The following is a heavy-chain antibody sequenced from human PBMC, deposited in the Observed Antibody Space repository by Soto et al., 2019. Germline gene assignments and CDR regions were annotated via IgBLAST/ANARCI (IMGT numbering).Heavy chain of an antibody. Sequence: GGSLRLSCAASGFTFSSYGMHWVRQAPGKGLEWVAVIWYDGSNKYYADSVKGRFTISRDNSKNTLYLQMNSLRAEDTAVYYCARDKPKYSRYFDYWGQGTLVTVSS. D-gene: IGHD6-13*01. CDR2: IWYDGSNK. J-gene: IGHJ4*02. CDR1: GFTFSSYG. CDR3: ARDKPKYSRYFDY. V-gene: IGHV3-33*01.